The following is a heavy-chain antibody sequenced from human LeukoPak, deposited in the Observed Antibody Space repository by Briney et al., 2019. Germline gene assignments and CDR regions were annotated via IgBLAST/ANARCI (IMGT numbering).Heavy chain of an antibody. J-gene: IGHJ4*02. CDR1: GFTFSSYW. V-gene: IGHV4-39*01. Sequence: GSLRLSCAASGFTFSSYWMHWVRQAPGKGLEWIGSIYYSGSTYYNPSLKSRVTISVDTSKNQFSLKLSSVTAADTALYYCARRDDTLTGYCFDYWGQGTLVTVSS. CDR3: ARRDDTLTGYCFDY. CDR2: IYYSGST. D-gene: IGHD3-9*01.